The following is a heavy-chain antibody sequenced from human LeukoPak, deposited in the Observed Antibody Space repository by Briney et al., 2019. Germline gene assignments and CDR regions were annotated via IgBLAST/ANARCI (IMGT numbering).Heavy chain of an antibody. CDR3: ARAIRYCSSTSCYGFDY. CDR2: ISSSSSYI. CDR1: GFTFSSYS. V-gene: IGHV3-21*01. Sequence: GGSLRLSCAASGFTFSSYSMNWVRQAPGQGLELVSSISSSSSYIYYADSVKGRFTISRDNAKNSLYLQMNSLRAEDTAVYYCARAIRYCSSTSCYGFDYWGQGTLVTVSS. D-gene: IGHD2-2*01. J-gene: IGHJ4*02.